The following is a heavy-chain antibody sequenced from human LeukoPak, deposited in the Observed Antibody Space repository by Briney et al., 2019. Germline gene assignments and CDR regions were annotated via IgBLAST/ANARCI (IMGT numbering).Heavy chain of an antibody. CDR3: ARDGYNLYAFDI. D-gene: IGHD5-24*01. J-gene: IGHJ3*02. Sequence: SETLSLTCTVSSGSIGSGSYYWSWIWQPPGKGLEWIGYIHYSGTTNYNPSLKGRVTISMDTSKNQFSLKLTSVTAADTAVYYCARDGYNLYAFDIWGQGTMVTVSS. CDR2: IHYSGTT. CDR1: SGSIGSGSYY. V-gene: IGHV4-61*01.